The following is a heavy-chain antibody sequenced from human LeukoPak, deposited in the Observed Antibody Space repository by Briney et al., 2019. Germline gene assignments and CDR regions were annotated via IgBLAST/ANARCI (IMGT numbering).Heavy chain of an antibody. D-gene: IGHD3-10*01. CDR2: FDPEDGET. Sequence: ASVKVSCKVSGYTLTELSMHWVRQAPGKGLEWMGGFDPEDGETIYAQKFQGRVTMTEDTSTDTAYMELSSLRSEDTAVYYCATAYGYGSGTSPPDYWGQGTLVTVSS. V-gene: IGHV1-24*01. CDR1: GYTLTELS. J-gene: IGHJ4*02. CDR3: ATAYGYGSGTSPPDY.